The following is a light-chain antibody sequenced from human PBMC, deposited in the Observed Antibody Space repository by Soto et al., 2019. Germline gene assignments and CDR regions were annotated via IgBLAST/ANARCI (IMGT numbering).Light chain of an antibody. CDR1: SSDIGGYNY. CDR3: TSYAGSNNLV. J-gene: IGLJ3*02. CDR2: EVS. Sequence: QSALTQPPSASGSPGQSVTISCTGTSSDIGGYNYVSWYQQHPGKAPKLIIYEVSKRPSGVPDRFSGSKSGNTASLTVSGLQGEDEADYYCTSYAGSNNLVFAGGTKVTVL. V-gene: IGLV2-8*01.